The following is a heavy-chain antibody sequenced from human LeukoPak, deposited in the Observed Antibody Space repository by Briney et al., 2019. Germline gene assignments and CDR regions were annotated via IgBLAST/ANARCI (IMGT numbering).Heavy chain of an antibody. CDR3: ARTLPGYYYGSGSYYKS. CDR2: INPSGGST. CDR1: GYTFTSYY. D-gene: IGHD3-10*01. J-gene: IGHJ4*02. V-gene: IGHV1-46*01. Sequence: ASVKVSCKASGYTFTSYYMHWVRQAPGQGLEWMGIINPSGGSTSYAQKFQGRVTMTRDTSTSTVYMELSSLRSEDTAVYYCARTLPGYYYGSGSYYKSWGQGTLVTVSS.